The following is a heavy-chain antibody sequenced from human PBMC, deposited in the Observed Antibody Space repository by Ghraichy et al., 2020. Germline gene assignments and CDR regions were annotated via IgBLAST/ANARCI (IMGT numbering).Heavy chain of an antibody. D-gene: IGHD6-19*01. V-gene: IGHV1-18*01. CDR1: VYTFTSYG. Sequence: ASVKVSCKASVYTFTSYGISWVRQAPGQGLEWMGWISVYNGNTYYAQKFQGRVTMTTDTPTSTAYMELRSLRSDDTAVYYCARDVARSLPTDYWGQGTLVTVSS. CDR2: ISVYNGNT. CDR3: ARDVARSLPTDY. J-gene: IGHJ4*02.